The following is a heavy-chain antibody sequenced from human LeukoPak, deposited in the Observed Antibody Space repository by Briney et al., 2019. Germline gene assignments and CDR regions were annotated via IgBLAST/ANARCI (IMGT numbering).Heavy chain of an antibody. Sequence: GGSLRLSCAASGFTFSDYYMGWIRQAPGKGLEWVSYISSSGSTIYYADSVKGRFTISRDNAKNSLYLQMNSLRAEDTAVYYCAREYAFGDYAPYCGMDVWGQGTTVTVSS. D-gene: IGHD4-17*01. CDR1: GFTFSDYY. CDR2: ISSSGSTI. CDR3: AREYAFGDYAPYCGMDV. J-gene: IGHJ6*02. V-gene: IGHV3-11*01.